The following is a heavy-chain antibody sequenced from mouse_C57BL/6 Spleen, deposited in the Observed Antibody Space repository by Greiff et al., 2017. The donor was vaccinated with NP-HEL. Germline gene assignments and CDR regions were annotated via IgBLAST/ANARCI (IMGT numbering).Heavy chain of an antibody. CDR2: IYPGGGYT. D-gene: IGHD2-12*01. CDR1: GYTFTNYW. CDR3: AREDSYDY. J-gene: IGHJ2*01. Sequence: VQLQQSGAELVRPGTSVKMSCKASGYTFTNYWIGWAKQRPGHGLEWIGDIYPGGGYTNYNEKFKGKATLTADKASSTSYMQFSILTSEDSAIYYCAREDSYDYWGQGTTLTVSS. V-gene: IGHV1-63*01.